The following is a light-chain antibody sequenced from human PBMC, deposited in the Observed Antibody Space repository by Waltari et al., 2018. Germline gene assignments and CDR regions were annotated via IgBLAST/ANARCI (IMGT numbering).Light chain of an antibody. Sequence: IQMTQSPSSLSASVGDRVTITCRASQDIRNTLAWYQHKPGKAPKVLVYAASRLENLFPSRFSGSGSGSDYTLSITSLQPEDFATYYCQQYYSIALDFGRGTKVDI. CDR3: QQYYSIALD. J-gene: IGKJ4*01. V-gene: IGKV1-NL1*01. CDR1: QDIRNT. CDR2: AAS.